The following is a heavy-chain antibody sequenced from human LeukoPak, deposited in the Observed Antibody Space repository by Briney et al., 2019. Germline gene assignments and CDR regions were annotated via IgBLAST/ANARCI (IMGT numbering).Heavy chain of an antibody. CDR2: IRSSSSTT. Sequence: TGGSLRLSCAASGFTISSYSMNWVRQAPGKGLEWVSYIRSSSSTTYYADSVKGRFTVSRDNAKNSLYLQMNSLRDEDTAIYYCAREDGSGSYLVHWGQGTLVTVSS. CDR1: GFTISSYS. CDR3: AREDGSGSYLVH. J-gene: IGHJ4*02. V-gene: IGHV3-48*02. D-gene: IGHD3-10*01.